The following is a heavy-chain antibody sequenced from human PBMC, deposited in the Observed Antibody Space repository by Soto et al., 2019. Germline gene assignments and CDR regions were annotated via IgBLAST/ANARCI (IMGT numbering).Heavy chain of an antibody. V-gene: IGHV4-59*08. Sequence: QVQLRESGPGLVKPSETLSLMCSDSSGSIRSHYWGSIRLPPGKGLEWIGYIRDDGSTSYNPSLSSRVTMSLDTSKKEFSLKLTSVTAPDTAVYYCMRQGFGVLHGLVDVWGQGTTVTVSS. CDR1: SGSIRSHY. D-gene: IGHD3-10*01. J-gene: IGHJ6*02. CDR3: MRQGFGVLHGLVDV. CDR2: IRDDGST.